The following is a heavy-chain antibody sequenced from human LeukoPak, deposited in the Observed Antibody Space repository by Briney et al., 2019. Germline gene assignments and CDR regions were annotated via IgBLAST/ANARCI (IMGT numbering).Heavy chain of an antibody. J-gene: IGHJ4*02. D-gene: IGHD6-13*01. CDR3: ARGLAAAGTGVYFVY. CDR1: GGSFSGFY. CDR2: INHSGST. V-gene: IGHV4-34*01. Sequence: EPLSLNCAVYGGSFSGFYWSWIRQPPGKGLEWIGEINHSGSTNSNPSLKSRVTISVDTSKNQFSLKMRSVSAADTAVYYCARGLAAAGTGVYFVYWGEGDLVTVSS.